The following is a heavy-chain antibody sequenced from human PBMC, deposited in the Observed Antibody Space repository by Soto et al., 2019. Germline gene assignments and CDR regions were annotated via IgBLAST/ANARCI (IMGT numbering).Heavy chain of an antibody. D-gene: IGHD5-12*01. CDR1: GGSFSGYY. Sequence: QVQLQQWGAGLLKPSETLSLTCAVYGGSFSGYYWSWIRQPPGKGLEWIGEINHSGSTNYNPSLKSRVTISVDTSKNQFSLKLSSVTAADTAVYYCASRVGARGYETNWGQGTLVTVSS. V-gene: IGHV4-34*01. J-gene: IGHJ4*02. CDR2: INHSGST. CDR3: ASRVGARGYETN.